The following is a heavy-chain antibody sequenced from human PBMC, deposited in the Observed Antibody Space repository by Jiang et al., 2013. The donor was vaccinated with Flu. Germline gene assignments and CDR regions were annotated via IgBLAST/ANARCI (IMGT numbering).Heavy chain of an antibody. CDR2: IYYSGNT. D-gene: IGHD3-22*01. Sequence: PGLVKPSETLSLTCSVSGGSVSSPSYYWGWIRQPPGKGLEWIGSIYYSGNTYYNASLKSRVTISVDTSKNQFSLKLSSVTAADTAVYYCARRSVYDSSGHQPEDYWGQGTLVTVSS. CDR1: GGSVSSPSYY. CDR3: ARRSVYDSSGHQPEDY. J-gene: IGHJ4*02. V-gene: IGHV4-39*01.